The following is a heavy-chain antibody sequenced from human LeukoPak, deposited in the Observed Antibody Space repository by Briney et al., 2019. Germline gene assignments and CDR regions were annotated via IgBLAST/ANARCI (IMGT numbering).Heavy chain of an antibody. Sequence: PGGSLRLSCAASGFTFSNAWMSWVRQAPGKGLEWVGRIKSKTDGGTTDYAAPVKDRFTISRDDSKNTLYLQMNSLKTEDTAVYYCTTDYYYDSSTPWGQGTLVTVSS. V-gene: IGHV3-15*01. CDR1: GFTFSNAW. CDR2: IKSKTDGGTT. CDR3: TTDYYYDSSTP. J-gene: IGHJ5*02. D-gene: IGHD3-22*01.